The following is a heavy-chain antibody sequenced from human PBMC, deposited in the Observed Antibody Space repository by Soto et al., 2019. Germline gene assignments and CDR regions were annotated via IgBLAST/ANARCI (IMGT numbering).Heavy chain of an antibody. J-gene: IGHJ6*02. V-gene: IGHV3-48*02. Sequence: GGSLRLSCASSGFTFSSYSMNWVRQAPGKGLEWVSYISSSSSTIYYADSVKGRFTISRDNAKNSLYLQMNSLRDEDTAVYYCARDEYRDTAMVENGMDVWGQGTTVTVSS. CDR3: ARDEYRDTAMVENGMDV. CDR1: GFTFSSYS. CDR2: ISSSSSTI. D-gene: IGHD5-18*01.